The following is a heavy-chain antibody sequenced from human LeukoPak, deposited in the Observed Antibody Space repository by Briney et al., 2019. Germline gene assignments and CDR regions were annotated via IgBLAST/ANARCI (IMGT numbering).Heavy chain of an antibody. CDR3: ARERVGATPGSKGLRY. CDR2: INPNSGGT. V-gene: IGHV1-2*02. D-gene: IGHD1-26*01. Sequence: GASVKVSCKASGYTFTGYYMHWVRQAPGQGLEWMGWINPNSGGTNYAQKFQGRVTMTRDTSISTAYMELSRLRSDDTAVYYCARERVGATPGSKGLRYWGQGTLVTVSS. CDR1: GYTFTGYY. J-gene: IGHJ4*02.